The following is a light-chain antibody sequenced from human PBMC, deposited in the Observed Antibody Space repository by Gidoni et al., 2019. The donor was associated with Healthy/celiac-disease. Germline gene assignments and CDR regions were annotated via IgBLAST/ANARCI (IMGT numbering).Light chain of an antibody. CDR2: STS. CDR3: LLYYGGAYV. J-gene: IGLJ1*01. Sequence: VVTPEPSLPVSPGGTVTLTCDSSTGAVNSGYYPNLFPQKPGQAPRALIYSTSNKQSWTPARFSGSLLGGKAALTLSGGQHEDEAEYYCLLYYGGAYVFGTGTKVTV. V-gene: IGLV7-43*01. CDR1: TGAVNSGYY.